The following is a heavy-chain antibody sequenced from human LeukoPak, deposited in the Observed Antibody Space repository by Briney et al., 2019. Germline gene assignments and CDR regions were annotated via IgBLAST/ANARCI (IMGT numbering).Heavy chain of an antibody. CDR1: DGSISYYY. D-gene: IGHD4-23*01. CDR2: IYVGGST. J-gene: IGHJ6*02. CDR3: ARWHMNSQDV. V-gene: IGHV4-4*07. Sequence: SETLSLTRTVSDGSISYYYWSWIRQPAGKGLEWIGRIYVGGSTNYSPSLKSRVSMSLDKSKNQLSLKLISVSAADTAVYYCARWHMNSQDVWGRGTAVTVSS.